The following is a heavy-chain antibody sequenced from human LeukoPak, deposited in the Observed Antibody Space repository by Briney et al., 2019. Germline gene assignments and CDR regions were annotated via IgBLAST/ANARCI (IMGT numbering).Heavy chain of an antibody. J-gene: IGHJ3*02. Sequence: GESLKISCKGSGYSFTSYWIGWVRQMPGKGLEWMGIIYPGDSDTRYSPSFQGQVTISADKSISTAYLQWSSLKASDTAMYYCARQGRRKVYSGYDPSDAFDIWGQGTMVTVSS. CDR2: IYPGDSDT. V-gene: IGHV5-51*01. CDR1: GYSFTSYW. D-gene: IGHD5-12*01. CDR3: ARQGRRKVYSGYDPSDAFDI.